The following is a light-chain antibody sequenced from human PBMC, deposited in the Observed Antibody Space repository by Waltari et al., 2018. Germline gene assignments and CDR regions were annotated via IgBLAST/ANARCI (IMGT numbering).Light chain of an antibody. CDR3: QHYVRLPAT. CDR2: GVS. CDR1: QSVSRA. V-gene: IGKV3-20*01. J-gene: IGKJ1*01. Sequence: EIVLTQSPGSLSSSPGERVTLSCRASQSVSRALAWYQQKPGQAPRRLSFGVSNRATGIPDRFSGSGSETDFSLTISRLEPEDFAVYYCQHYVRLPATFGRGTKVEIK.